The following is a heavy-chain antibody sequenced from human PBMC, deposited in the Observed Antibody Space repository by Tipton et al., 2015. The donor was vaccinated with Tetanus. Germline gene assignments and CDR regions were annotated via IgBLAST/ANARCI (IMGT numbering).Heavy chain of an antibody. J-gene: IGHJ5*02. V-gene: IGHV3-23*01. CDR3: AREGPLNWFDP. Sequence: SLRLSCAASGFTFSSYAMSWVRQAPGKGLEWVSAISGSGGSTYYADSVKGRFTISRDNAKNSLYLQMNSLRAEDTALYHCAREGPLNWFDPWGQGTLVTVSS. D-gene: IGHD1-26*01. CDR1: GFTFSSYA. CDR2: ISGSGGST.